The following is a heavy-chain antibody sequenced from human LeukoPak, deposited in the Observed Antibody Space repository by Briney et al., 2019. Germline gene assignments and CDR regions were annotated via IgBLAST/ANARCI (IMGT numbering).Heavy chain of an antibody. CDR2: INPNSGGT. CDR1: GYTFTGYY. J-gene: IGHJ3*02. Sequence: GASVKVSCKASGYTFTGYYMHWVRQAPGQGLEWMGWINPNSGGTNYAQKFQGRVTMTRDTSISTAYMELSRLRSDDTAVYYCARDFVIAVAGRDAFDIWGQGTMVTVSS. V-gene: IGHV1-2*02. D-gene: IGHD6-19*01. CDR3: ARDFVIAVAGRDAFDI.